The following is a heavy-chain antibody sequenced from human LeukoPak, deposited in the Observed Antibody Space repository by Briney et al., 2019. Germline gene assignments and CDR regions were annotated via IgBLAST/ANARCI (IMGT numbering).Heavy chain of an antibody. D-gene: IGHD3-10*01. CDR3: GRVMAGYSYMDV. CDR2: ISTTSSSSYI. CDR1: GFTFSRYA. V-gene: IGHV3-21*01. Sequence: GGSLRLSCAASGFTFSRYAMNWVRQAPGKGLEWASSISTTSSSSYIHYADSMKGRFTISRDNAKSSLYLQMNSLRAEDTAVYYCGRVMAGYSYMDVWGTGTTVAVSS. J-gene: IGHJ6*03.